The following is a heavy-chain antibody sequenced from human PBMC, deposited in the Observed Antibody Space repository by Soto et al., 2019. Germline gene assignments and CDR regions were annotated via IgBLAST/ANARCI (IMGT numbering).Heavy chain of an antibody. J-gene: IGHJ4*02. D-gene: IGHD6-13*01. CDR3: AYWYTSSWYNFDY. Sequence: SETLSLTCTVSGGSVTSDGYYWTWIRQPPGKGLDWIGYIFYSGSINYNPSLKSSVTISVDTAKNKFSLNLRSVTAADTAAVCCAYWYTSSWYNFDYWGQGTPVTVSS. V-gene: IGHV4-61*08. CDR2: IFYSGSI. CDR1: GGSVTSDGYY.